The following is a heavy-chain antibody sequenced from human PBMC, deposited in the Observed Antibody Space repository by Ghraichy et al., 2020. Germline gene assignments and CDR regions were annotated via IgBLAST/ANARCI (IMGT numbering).Heavy chain of an antibody. D-gene: IGHD5-12*01. CDR1: GFTFSSYS. Sequence: GGSLRLSCAASGFTFSSYSMNWVRQAPGKGLEWVSSIRSSSSYIYYADSVKGRFTISRDNAKNSLYLQMNSLRAEDTAVYYCAREPLVAYYGMDFWGQGTTVTVSS. J-gene: IGHJ6*02. CDR3: AREPLVAYYGMDF. CDR2: IRSSSSYI. V-gene: IGHV3-21*01.